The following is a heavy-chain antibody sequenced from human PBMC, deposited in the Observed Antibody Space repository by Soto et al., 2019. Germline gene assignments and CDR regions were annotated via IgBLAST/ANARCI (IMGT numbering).Heavy chain of an antibody. Sequence: QVQLQESGPGLVKPSETLSLTCTVSGGSISSYYWSWIRQPPGKGLEWIGYIYYSGSTNYNPSLSXRVTLTVATSNNQFPLKLSSVTAAATAVYYCARRWGAAFDYWGQGTLVTVSS. V-gene: IGHV4-59*08. CDR3: ARRWGAAFDY. CDR2: IYYSGST. J-gene: IGHJ4*02. CDR1: GGSISSYY. D-gene: IGHD1-26*01.